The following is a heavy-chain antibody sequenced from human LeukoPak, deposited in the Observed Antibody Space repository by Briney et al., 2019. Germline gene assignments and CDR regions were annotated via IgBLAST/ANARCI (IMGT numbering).Heavy chain of an antibody. J-gene: IGHJ4*02. CDR2: ISSSSSYT. CDR3: ATHPYDSSGYPSQLEDY. D-gene: IGHD3-22*01. V-gene: IGHV3-11*06. CDR1: GFTFSVYH. Sequence: TGGSLRLSCAASGFTFSVYHMSWIRQAPGKGLEWVSYISSSSSYTNYADSVKGRFTISRDNAKNSLYLQMNSLRAEDTAVYYCATHPYDSSGYPSQLEDYWGQGTLVTVSS.